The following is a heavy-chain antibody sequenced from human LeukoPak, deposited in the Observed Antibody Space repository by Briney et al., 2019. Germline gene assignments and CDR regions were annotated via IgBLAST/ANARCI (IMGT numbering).Heavy chain of an antibody. CDR1: GGSISSYY. CDR3: AATVAGSKHFDY. J-gene: IGHJ4*02. V-gene: IGHV4-4*07. D-gene: IGHD6-19*01. Sequence: PSETLSLTCTDSGGSISSYYWSWIRQPAGKGLEWIGRILTSGSTNYNPSHKSRVTMSVDTSKNQFSLKLSSVTAADMAVYYCAATVAGSKHFDYWGQGSLVTVSS. CDR2: ILTSGST.